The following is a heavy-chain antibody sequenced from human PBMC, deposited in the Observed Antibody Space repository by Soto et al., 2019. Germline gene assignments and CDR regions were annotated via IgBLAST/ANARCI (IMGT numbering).Heavy chain of an antibody. D-gene: IGHD4-17*01. CDR2: ISYDGSNK. Sequence: VPLVASGGGVVQPGRSLRLSCAASGFTFSSYGLHWVRQAPGKGLEWVAVISYDGSNKYYAVSVTDRFTTTSDTSKNTRYLQMNSLRAADTAVYYCALPTVTSSDCDYWGQGTPVTVSS. CDR1: GFTFSSYG. V-gene: IGHV3-30*03. J-gene: IGHJ4*02. CDR3: ALPTVTSSDCDY.